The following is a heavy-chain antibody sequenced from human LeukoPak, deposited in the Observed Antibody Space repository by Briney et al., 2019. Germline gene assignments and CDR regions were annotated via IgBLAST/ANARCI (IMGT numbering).Heavy chain of an antibody. CDR1: GYTFTSYA. J-gene: IGHJ6*02. CDR2: INAGNGNT. V-gene: IGHV1-3*01. Sequence: ASVTISCTASGYTFTSYAMHWVRQAPGQRLEWMGWINAGNGNTKYSQKFQGRVTITRDTSASTAYMELSSLRSEDTAVYYCARDPTEYYYGMDVWGQGTTVTVSS. CDR3: ARDPTEYYYGMDV.